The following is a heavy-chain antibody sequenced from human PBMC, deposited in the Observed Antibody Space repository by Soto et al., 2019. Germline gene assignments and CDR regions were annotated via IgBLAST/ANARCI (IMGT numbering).Heavy chain of an antibody. CDR3: ARGGVITIFGVVSGSWFDP. CDR2: IYYSGST. J-gene: IGHJ5*02. V-gene: IGHV4-31*03. Sequence: PSETLSLTCTVSGGSISSGGYYWSWIRQHPGKGLEWIGYIYYSGSTYYNPSLKSRVTISVDTSKNQFSLKLSSVTAADTAVYYCARGGVITIFGVVSGSWFDPWGQGTLVTVSS. CDR1: GGSISSGGYY. D-gene: IGHD3-3*01.